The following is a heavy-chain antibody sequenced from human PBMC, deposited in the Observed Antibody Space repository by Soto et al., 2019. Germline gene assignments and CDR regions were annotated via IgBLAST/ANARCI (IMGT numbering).Heavy chain of an antibody. CDR2: INHSGST. D-gene: IGHD3-10*01. CDR3: ASVTRITMVRGVKPPSRFDT. V-gene: IGHV4-34*01. J-gene: IGHJ5*02. Sequence: SETLSLTCAVYGGSFSGYYWSWIRQPPGKGLEWIGEINHSGSTNYNPSLKSRVTISVDTSKNQFSLKLSSVTAADTAVYYCASVTRITMVRGVKPPSRFDTWGQGTLVTVSS. CDR1: GGSFSGYY.